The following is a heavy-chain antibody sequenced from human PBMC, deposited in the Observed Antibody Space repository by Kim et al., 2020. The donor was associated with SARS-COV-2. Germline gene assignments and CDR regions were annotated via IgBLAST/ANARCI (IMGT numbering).Heavy chain of an antibody. J-gene: IGHJ4*01. CDR2: LSGSGEST. D-gene: IGHD2-2*01. CDR1: GFTFRTFA. Sequence: GGSLRLSCVASGFTFRTFAMNWVRQAPGKGLEWVSALSGSGESTYYADSVKGRFTISRDNSKNKLYLQMNSLRAEDTAVYYCAKTPTPSLFVEGLDYWG. V-gene: IGHV3-23*01. CDR3: AKTPTPSLFVEGLDY.